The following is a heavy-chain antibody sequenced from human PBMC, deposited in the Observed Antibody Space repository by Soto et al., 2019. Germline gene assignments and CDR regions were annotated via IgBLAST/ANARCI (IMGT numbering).Heavy chain of an antibody. D-gene: IGHD1-26*01. CDR2: INPSGGST. CDR3: ARDRRIVAATRGYPEDY. J-gene: IGHJ4*02. V-gene: IGHV1-46*01. Sequence: ASVKVSCKASGYTFTSYYMHWVRQAPGQGLEWMGIINPSGGSTSYAQKFQGRATMTRDTSTSTVYMELSSLRSEDPAVYYCARDRRIVAATRGYPEDYWGQGTLVTVSS. CDR1: GYTFTSYY.